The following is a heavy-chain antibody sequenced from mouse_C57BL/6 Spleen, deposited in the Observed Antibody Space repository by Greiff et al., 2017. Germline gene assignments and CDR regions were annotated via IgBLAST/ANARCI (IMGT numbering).Heavy chain of an antibody. CDR2: ISDGGSYT. V-gene: IGHV5-4*01. Sequence: EVHLVESGGGLVKPGGSLKLSCAASGFTFSSYAMSWVRQTPEKRLEWVATISDGGSYTYYPDNVKGRFTISRDNAKNNLYLQMSHLKSEDTAMYYCARGPWGGTFPFDYWGQGTTLTVSS. J-gene: IGHJ2*01. CDR3: ARGPWGGTFPFDY. D-gene: IGHD4-1*01. CDR1: GFTFSSYA.